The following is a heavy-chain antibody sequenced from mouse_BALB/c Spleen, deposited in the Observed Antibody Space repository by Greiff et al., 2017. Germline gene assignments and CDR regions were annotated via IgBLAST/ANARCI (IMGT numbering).Heavy chain of an antibody. J-gene: IGHJ1*01. CDR3: ARDGYYGRYFDV. Sequence: EVKLVESGGGLVKPGGSLKLSCAASGFTFSSFGMHWVRQAPEKGLEWVAYISSGSSTIYYADTVKGRFTISRDNPKNTLFLQMTSLRSEDTAMYYCARDGYYGRYFDVWGAGTTVTVSS. D-gene: IGHD2-3*01. CDR1: GFTFSSFG. V-gene: IGHV5-17*02. CDR2: ISSGSSTI.